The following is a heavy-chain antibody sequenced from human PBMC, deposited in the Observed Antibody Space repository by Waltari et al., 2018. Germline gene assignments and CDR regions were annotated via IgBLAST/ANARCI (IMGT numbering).Heavy chain of an antibody. D-gene: IGHD3-10*01. Sequence: QVQLQQWGAGMLKPSETLSLTCAVYGGSCSGYYWSWTRQPPGKGLGWIGEINHSGSTNYNPSLKSRVTISVDTSKNQFSLKLSSVTAADTAVYYCARGALLWFGEPSLNWFDPWGQGTLVTVSS. CDR2: INHSGST. CDR1: GGSCSGYY. J-gene: IGHJ5*02. CDR3: ARGALLWFGEPSLNWFDP. V-gene: IGHV4-34*01.